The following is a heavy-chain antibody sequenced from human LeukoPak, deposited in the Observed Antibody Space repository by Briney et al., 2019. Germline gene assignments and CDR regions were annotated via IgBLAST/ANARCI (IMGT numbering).Heavy chain of an antibody. CDR3: ARSYGDYGLSAFDI. CDR1: GYTFTSYG. D-gene: IGHD4-17*01. Sequence: ASVKVSCKASGYTFTSYGISWVRQAPGQGLEWMGWISAYNGNTNYAQKLQGRVTMTTDTSTSTAYMELRSLRSDDTAVYYCARSYGDYGLSAFDIWGQGTMVTVSS. V-gene: IGHV1-18*01. CDR2: ISAYNGNT. J-gene: IGHJ3*02.